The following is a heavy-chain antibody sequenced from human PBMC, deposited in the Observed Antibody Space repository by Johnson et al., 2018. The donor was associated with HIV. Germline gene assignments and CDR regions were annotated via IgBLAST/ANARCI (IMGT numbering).Heavy chain of an antibody. CDR1: GFTFSNYG. Sequence: QVQLVESGGGVVQPGGSLRLSCAASGFTFSNYGMHWVRQAPGKGLEWVAVSSYDGTNKYYADSVKGRFTISRDNSENTLYLQMNSLSAEDTAVYYGAKDINWGGTAFDSWGQGTMVTVSS. J-gene: IGHJ3*02. CDR2: SSYDGTNK. CDR3: AKDINWGGTAFDS. V-gene: IGHV3-30*18. D-gene: IGHD7-27*01.